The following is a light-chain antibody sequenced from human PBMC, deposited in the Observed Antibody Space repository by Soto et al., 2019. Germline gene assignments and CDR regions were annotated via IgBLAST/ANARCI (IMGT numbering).Light chain of an antibody. Sequence: DIQRTQSPSSLSASVGGRVTITCRASQSISSYLNWYQQKPGKAPKLLIYAASSLQSGVPSRFSGSGSGTDFTLTISSLQPEDFATYYCQQSYSTPRTFGQGTKVEIK. CDR3: QQSYSTPRT. J-gene: IGKJ1*01. CDR1: QSISSY. CDR2: AAS. V-gene: IGKV1-39*01.